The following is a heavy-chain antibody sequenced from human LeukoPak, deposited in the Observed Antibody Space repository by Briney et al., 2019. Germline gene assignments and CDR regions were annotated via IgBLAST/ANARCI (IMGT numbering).Heavy chain of an antibody. V-gene: IGHV3-23*01. J-gene: IGHJ5*02. CDR2: ISGSGDST. Sequence: GGSLRLSCAASGFTFSSYAMSWVRQAPGRGLEWVSDISGSGDSTYYADSVKGRFTISRDNSKNTLYLQMNSLRAEDTAVYYCAKRVAVAAYNWFDPWGQGTLVTVSS. D-gene: IGHD6-19*01. CDR1: GFTFSSYA. CDR3: AKRVAVAAYNWFDP.